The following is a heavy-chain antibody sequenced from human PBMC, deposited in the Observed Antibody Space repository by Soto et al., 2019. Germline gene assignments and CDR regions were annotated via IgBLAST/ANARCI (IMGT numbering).Heavy chain of an antibody. V-gene: IGHV4-39*01. CDR2: IYYSGST. CDR3: ARVYDFWSGYLKNYGMDV. D-gene: IGHD3-3*01. CDR1: GGSISSSSYY. Sequence: PSETLSLTCTVSGGSISSSSYYWGWIRQPPGKGLEWIGSIYYSGSTYYNPSLKSRVTISVDTSKNQFSLKLSSVTAADTAVYYCARVYDFWSGYLKNYGMDVWGQGTTVTVSS. J-gene: IGHJ6*02.